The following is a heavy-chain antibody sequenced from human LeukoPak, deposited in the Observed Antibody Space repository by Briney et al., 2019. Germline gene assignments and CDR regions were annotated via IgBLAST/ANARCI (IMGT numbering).Heavy chain of an antibody. Sequence: PGGSLRLSCAASGFTFSSYAMHWVRQAPGKGLEYVSAISSNGGSTYYANSVKGRFTISRDNSKNTLYLQMGSLRAEDMAVHYCARDQRSSKPFYYYYYYMDVWGKGTTVTVSS. CDR2: ISSNGGST. D-gene: IGHD1-26*01. CDR3: ARDQRSSKPFYYYYYYMDV. J-gene: IGHJ6*03. V-gene: IGHV3-64*01. CDR1: GFTFSSYA.